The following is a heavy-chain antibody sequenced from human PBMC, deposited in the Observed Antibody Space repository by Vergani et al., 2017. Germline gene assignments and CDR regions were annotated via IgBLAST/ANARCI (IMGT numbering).Heavy chain of an antibody. J-gene: IGHJ6*03. CDR3: ARDLDQYGWYYYYMDV. V-gene: IGHV3-30*03. CDR1: GFTFSSYG. D-gene: IGHD3-10*01. CDR2: ISYDGSNK. Sequence: QVQLVESGGGVVQPGRSLRLSCAASGFTFSSYGMHWVRQAPGKGLEWVAVISYDGSNKKYGDSVKGRFSISRDNSKNTLYLQMNSLRAEDTAFYYCARDLDQYGWYYYYMDVWGKGTTVTVSS.